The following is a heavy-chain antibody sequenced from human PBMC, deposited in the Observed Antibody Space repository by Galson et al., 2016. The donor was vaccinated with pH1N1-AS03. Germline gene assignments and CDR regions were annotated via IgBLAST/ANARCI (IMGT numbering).Heavy chain of an antibody. CDR3: ARFEWSDSYCDY. J-gene: IGHJ4*02. V-gene: IGHV4-38-2*01. D-gene: IGHD3-3*01. Sequence: TLSLTCDVSGYSISSGYYWGWIRQAPGKALEYIGNIYHTGRTYYNLSLKSRITISRDTSKNQLSLKVRSVTAADTAVYYCARFEWSDSYCDYWGQGMLVTVSS. CDR2: IYHTGRT. CDR1: GYSISSGYY.